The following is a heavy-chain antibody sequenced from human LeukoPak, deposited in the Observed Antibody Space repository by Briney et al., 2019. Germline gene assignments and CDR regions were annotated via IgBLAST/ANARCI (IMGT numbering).Heavy chain of an antibody. CDR3: ARAPKNDAYDI. CDR2: INPNTGDA. CDR1: GYTFSGYY. J-gene: IGHJ3*02. Sequence: ASVRVSFKASGYTFSGYYIHWVRQAPGQGLEWVGWINPNTGDAHNAQNFQGRVTMTRDTSISTASMDLSRLRSDDTAVYYCARAPKNDAYDIWGRGTLVTVSS. V-gene: IGHV1-2*02.